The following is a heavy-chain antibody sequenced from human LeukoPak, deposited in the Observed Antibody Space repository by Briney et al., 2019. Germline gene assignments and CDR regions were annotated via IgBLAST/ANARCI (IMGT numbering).Heavy chain of an antibody. CDR1: GFTLTDFA. D-gene: IGHD3-10*01. CDR2: LSDDGHRT. J-gene: IGHJ4*02. CDR3: AKITHPLRGDFDY. Sequence: GGSLRLSCTASGFTLTDFAMSWVRQAPVTGLQWVSSLSDDGHRTYYAESVKGRFTISRDNSKNTLYLQMNSLRAEDTAVYYCAKITHPLRGDFDYWGQGTLVTVSS. V-gene: IGHV3-23*01.